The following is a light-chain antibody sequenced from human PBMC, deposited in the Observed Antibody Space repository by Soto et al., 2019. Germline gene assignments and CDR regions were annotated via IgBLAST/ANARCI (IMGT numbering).Light chain of an antibody. CDR2: GAS. CDR1: QGVTTN. V-gene: IGKV3-15*01. Sequence: EIVMTQSPATLSVSPGERAALSCRASQGVTTNLAWYQQKPGQAPRLLIYGASTRATGIPARFSGSGSGTEFPLTISSLQSEDFAVYYCQQYNTWPPTFGGGTKVEIK. CDR3: QQYNTWPPT. J-gene: IGKJ4*01.